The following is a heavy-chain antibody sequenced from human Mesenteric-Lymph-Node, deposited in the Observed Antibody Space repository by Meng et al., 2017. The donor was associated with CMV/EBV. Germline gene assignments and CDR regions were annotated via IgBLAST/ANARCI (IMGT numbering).Heavy chain of an antibody. Sequence: SGVTFSDYYFSWFRQAPAKGLGWFSYSSASGNDIYYGDSVQGRFIISRDNAKNALYLQMKGLRAEDTAVYYCATSPYYDFWSAQVDSWGQGTLVTVSS. J-gene: IGHJ4*02. CDR2: SSASGNDI. D-gene: IGHD3-3*01. V-gene: IGHV3-11*04. CDR1: GVTFSDYY. CDR3: ATSPYYDFWSAQVDS.